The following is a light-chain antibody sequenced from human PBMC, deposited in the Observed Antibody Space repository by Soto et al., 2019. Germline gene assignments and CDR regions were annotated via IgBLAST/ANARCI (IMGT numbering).Light chain of an antibody. V-gene: IGLV2-14*03. CDR1: SSDVGAYDY. CDR2: EVS. CDR3: SSYTSSSTRV. J-gene: IGLJ1*01. Sequence: QSVLTQPASVSGSPGESITISCTGTSSDVGAYDYVSWYQQHPDKAPKLIIYEVSHRPSGVSNRCSGSKSVNTATLTISGLQAEDEADYYCSSYTSSSTRVFGTGTKVTVL.